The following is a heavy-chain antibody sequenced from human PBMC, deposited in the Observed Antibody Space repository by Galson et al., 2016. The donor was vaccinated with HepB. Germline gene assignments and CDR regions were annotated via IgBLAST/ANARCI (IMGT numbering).Heavy chain of an antibody. J-gene: IGHJ2*01. V-gene: IGHV3-48*02. CDR2: ISSSSSTI. CDR3: ATRYCSGGSCYSAAPGYWYFDL. Sequence: SLRLSCAASGFTFSSYTMNWVRQAPGKGLEWVSYISSSSSTIYYADSVKGRFTISRDNAKNSLYLQMNSLRDEDTAVYYCATRYCSGGSCYSAAPGYWYFDLWGRGTRVTVSS. D-gene: IGHD2-15*01. CDR1: GFTFSSYT.